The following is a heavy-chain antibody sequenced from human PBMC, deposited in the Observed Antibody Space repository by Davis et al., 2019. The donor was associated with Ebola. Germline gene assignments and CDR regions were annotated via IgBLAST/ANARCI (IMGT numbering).Heavy chain of an antibody. J-gene: IGHJ2*01. CDR3: ARLYGPGHYLNWYFNL. CDR1: VYSFTSYW. V-gene: IGHV5-51*01. D-gene: IGHD3-10*01. Sequence: GASLKISCKGSVYSFTSYWIGWVRQMPGKGLEWMGIIYPGDSDTRYSPSFQGQVIISADQSISTAYLQWNSLQASDTAVYYCARLYGPGHYLNWYFNLWGRGTLVTVSS. CDR2: IYPGDSDT.